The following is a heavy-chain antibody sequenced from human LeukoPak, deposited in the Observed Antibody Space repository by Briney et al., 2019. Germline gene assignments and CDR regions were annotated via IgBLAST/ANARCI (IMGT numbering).Heavy chain of an antibody. CDR2: ISSNGGST. J-gene: IGHJ3*02. D-gene: IGHD4-23*01. CDR1: GFTFSSYA. V-gene: IGHV3-64*01. CDR3: ARAPDYGGNLGAFDI. Sequence: GGSLRLSCAASGFTFSSYAMHWVRQAPGKGLEYVSAISSNGGSTYYANSVKGRFTISRDNSKNTLYLQMGSLRAEDMAVYYCARAPDYGGNLGAFDIWGQGTMVTVSS.